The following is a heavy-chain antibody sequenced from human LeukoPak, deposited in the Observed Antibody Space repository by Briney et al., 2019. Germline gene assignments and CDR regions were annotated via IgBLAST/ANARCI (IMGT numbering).Heavy chain of an antibody. J-gene: IGHJ5*02. D-gene: IGHD6-13*01. CDR2: ITANNTTK. Sequence: PGGPLRLSCTASGLSFSSYNMNWVRQAPGKGPEWVAYITANNTTKYYADSVKGRFTISRDNAKKSLFPQMNSLRAEDTAVYYCAAASAFSSSWRSWGQGTVVTVSS. CDR1: GLSFSSYN. CDR3: AAASAFSSSWRS. V-gene: IGHV3-48*01.